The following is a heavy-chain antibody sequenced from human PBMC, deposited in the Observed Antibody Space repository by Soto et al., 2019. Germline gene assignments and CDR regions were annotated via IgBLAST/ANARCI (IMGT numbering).Heavy chain of an antibody. CDR1: GFTVSSNY. D-gene: IGHD1-1*01. V-gene: IGHV3-53*01. Sequence: PGGSLRLSCAASGFTVSSNYMSWVRQAPGKGLEWVSVIYSGGSTYYADSVKGRFTISRDNSKNTLCLQMNSLRAEDTAVYYCARDLTGTTGNDYGGQGTLVTVSS. CDR2: IYSGGST. J-gene: IGHJ4*02. CDR3: ARDLTGTTGNDY.